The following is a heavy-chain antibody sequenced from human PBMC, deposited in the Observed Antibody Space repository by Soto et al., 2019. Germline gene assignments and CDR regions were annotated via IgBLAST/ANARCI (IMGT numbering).Heavy chain of an antibody. CDR3: ARSGHSGSGVYYYYAMDV. J-gene: IGHJ6*02. V-gene: IGHV4-59*01. D-gene: IGHD3-10*01. Sequence: PSETLSLTCTVSGVSISDYYLSWIRQPPGKGLEWIGYIFYSGSTNYNPSLNSRVTISIDTSANQFSLKLNSVTAADTAVYYCARSGHSGSGVYYYYAMDVWGQGTTVTVSS. CDR2: IFYSGST. CDR1: GVSISDYY.